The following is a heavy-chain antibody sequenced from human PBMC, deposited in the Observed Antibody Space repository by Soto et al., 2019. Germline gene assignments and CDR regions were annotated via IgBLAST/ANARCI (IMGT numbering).Heavy chain of an antibody. J-gene: IGHJ4*02. Sequence: QVQLVESGGGVVQPGRSLRLSCAASGFTFSSYGMHWVRQAPGKGLEWVAVISYDGSNKYYADSVKGRFTISRDNSKNTLYLQMNSLRAEDTAVYYCAKVTLDGYYDILTGPPFDYWGQGTLVTVSS. V-gene: IGHV3-30*18. CDR2: ISYDGSNK. D-gene: IGHD3-9*01. CDR1: GFTFSSYG. CDR3: AKVTLDGYYDILTGPPFDY.